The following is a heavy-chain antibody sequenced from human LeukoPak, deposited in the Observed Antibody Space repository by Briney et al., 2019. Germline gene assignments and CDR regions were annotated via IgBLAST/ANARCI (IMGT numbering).Heavy chain of an antibody. CDR1: GFTFSSYA. V-gene: IGHV3-30*09. CDR2: ISYDGSNK. J-gene: IGHJ4*02. D-gene: IGHD5-18*01. Sequence: GGSLRLSCAASGFTFSSYAMHWVRQAPGKGLEWVAVISYDGSNKYYADSVKGRFAISRDNSKNTLYLQMNSLRAEDTAVYYCARGDDTAMARGYYFDYWGQGTLVTVSS. CDR3: ARGDDTAMARGYYFDY.